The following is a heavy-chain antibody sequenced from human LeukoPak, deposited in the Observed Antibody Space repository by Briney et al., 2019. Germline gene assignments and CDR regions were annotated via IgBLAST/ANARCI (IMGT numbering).Heavy chain of an antibody. CDR3: ARVIKSAYYYGSGTDGYDY. D-gene: IGHD3-10*01. CDR2: INPSGGST. CDR1: GYTFTSYY. V-gene: IGHV1-46*01. J-gene: IGHJ4*02. Sequence: ASVKVSCKASGYTFTSYYMHWVRQAPGQGLEWMGIINPSGGSTSCAQKFQGRVTMTRDTSTSTVYMELSSLRSEDTAVYYRARVIKSAYYYGSGTDGYDYWGQGTLVTVSS.